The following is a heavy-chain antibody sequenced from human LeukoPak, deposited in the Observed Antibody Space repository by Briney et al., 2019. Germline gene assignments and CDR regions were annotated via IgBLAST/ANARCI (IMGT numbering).Heavy chain of an antibody. D-gene: IGHD5-18*01. Sequence: GGSLRLSCAASGFTFSDYFMSWIRQAPGKGLEWVSYISSSGSTISYANSVKGRFTISRDNAKNSLYLQMNSLRAEDTAVYYCARRGYSYGSYEFDYWGQGTLVIVSS. CDR2: ISSSGSTI. CDR1: GFTFSDYF. J-gene: IGHJ4*02. V-gene: IGHV3-11*01. CDR3: ARRGYSYGSYEFDY.